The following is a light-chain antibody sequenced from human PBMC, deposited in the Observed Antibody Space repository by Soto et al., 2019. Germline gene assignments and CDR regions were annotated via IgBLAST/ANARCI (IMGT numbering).Light chain of an antibody. V-gene: IGKV3-11*01. Sequence: EVVLTQSPATLSLSPGERATLSCRASENVRTFVDWYQQKPGQAPRLLIYGASNRATGIPARFSGSGSGTTFTLTISNLLPEDFAVYYCHQHSHWPPWTFGQGTRVEIQ. CDR3: HQHSHWPPWT. CDR2: GAS. J-gene: IGKJ1*01. CDR1: ENVRTF.